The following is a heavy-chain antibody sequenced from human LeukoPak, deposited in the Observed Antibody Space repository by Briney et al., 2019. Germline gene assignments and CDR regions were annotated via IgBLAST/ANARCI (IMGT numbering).Heavy chain of an antibody. CDR3: ARSKKAGVFDY. V-gene: IGHV4-59*10. D-gene: IGHD6-19*01. CDR1: GGSFSGYY. Sequence: SETLSLTCAVYGGSFSGYYWSWIRQPAGKGLEWIGRIYTSGSTNYNPSLKSRVTISVDTSKNQFSLKLSSVTAADTAVYYCARSKKAGVFDYWGQGTLVTVSS. J-gene: IGHJ4*02. CDR2: IYTSGST.